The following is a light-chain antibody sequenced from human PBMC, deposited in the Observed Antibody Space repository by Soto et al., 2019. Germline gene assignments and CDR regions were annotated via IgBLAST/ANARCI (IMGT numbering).Light chain of an antibody. V-gene: IGLV2-23*01. CDR3: CSYATYNMI. CDR2: DAT. CDR1: SNDFGTYYF. J-gene: IGLJ2*01. Sequence: QLVLTQPASVSGSPGQSITISCTRTSNDFGTYYFVSWYQQHPDKAPKLIIYDATKRPSGVSSRFSGSRSGNTASLTISGLQPEDEAHYYCCSYATYNMILGGGTKLTVL.